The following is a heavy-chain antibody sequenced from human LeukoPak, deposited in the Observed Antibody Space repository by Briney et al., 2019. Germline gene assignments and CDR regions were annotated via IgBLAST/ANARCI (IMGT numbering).Heavy chain of an antibody. Sequence: SDTLSLTCTVSGGSISSYYWSWIRQPPGKELEWIGYIYYSGSTNYTPSLKSRVTISVDTSKNQFSLKLRSVTAADTAVYYCARDPGAYFDYWGQGTLVTVSS. CDR3: ARDPGAYFDY. V-gene: IGHV4-59*01. CDR1: GGSISSYY. D-gene: IGHD4/OR15-4a*01. J-gene: IGHJ4*02. CDR2: IYYSGST.